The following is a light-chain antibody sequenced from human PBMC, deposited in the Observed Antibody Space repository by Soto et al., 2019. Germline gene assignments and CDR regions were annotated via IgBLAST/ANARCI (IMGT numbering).Light chain of an antibody. V-gene: IGLV2-14*01. CDR2: NVN. CDR1: RSDVGNYNY. J-gene: IGLJ1*01. Sequence: QSALTQSASVSGSPGQSITISCTGTRSDVGNYNYVSWYQQHPGEVPKLIIFNVNNRPSGVSNRFSGSKSGNTASLTISGLQAEDEADYYCSSFTSSTTYVFGTGTKVTVL. CDR3: SSFTSSTTYV.